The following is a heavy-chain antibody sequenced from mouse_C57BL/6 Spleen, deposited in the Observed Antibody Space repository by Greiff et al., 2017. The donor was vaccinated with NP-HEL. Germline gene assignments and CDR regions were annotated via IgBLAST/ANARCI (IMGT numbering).Heavy chain of an antibody. J-gene: IGHJ3*01. Sequence: VQLHPSGPELVKPGASVKISCKASGYTFTDYYMNWVKQSHGKSLEWIGDINPNNGGTSYNQKFKGKATLTVDKSSSTAYMELRSLTSEDSAVYYCARGGYGSSWFAYWGQGTLVTVSA. V-gene: IGHV1-26*01. CDR3: ARGGYGSSWFAY. D-gene: IGHD1-1*01. CDR1: GYTFTDYY. CDR2: INPNNGGT.